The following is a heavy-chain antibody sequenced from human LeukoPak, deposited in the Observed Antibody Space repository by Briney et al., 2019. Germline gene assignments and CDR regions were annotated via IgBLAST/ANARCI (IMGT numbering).Heavy chain of an antibody. J-gene: IGHJ3*02. CDR1: GGSISSYY. CDR2: IYTSGST. CDR3: AIISGSNGAFDI. Sequence: MASETLSLTCTVSGGSISSYYWSWIRQPAGKGLEWIGRIYTSGSTNYNPSLKSRVTMSVDTSKNQFSLKLSSVTAADTAVYYCAIISGSNGAFDIWGQGTMDTVSS. D-gene: IGHD1-26*01. V-gene: IGHV4-4*07.